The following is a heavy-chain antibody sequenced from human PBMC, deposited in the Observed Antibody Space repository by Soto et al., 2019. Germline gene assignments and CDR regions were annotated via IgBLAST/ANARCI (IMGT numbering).Heavy chain of an antibody. V-gene: IGHV3-23*01. CDR3: AKSPWGSYRPDPYFDY. CDR2: ISGSGGST. CDR1: GFTFSSYA. Sequence: GGSLRLSCAASGFTFSSYAMSWVRQAPGKGLEWVSAISGSGGSTYYADSVKGRFTISRDNSKNTLYLQMNSLRAEDTAVYYCAKSPWGSYRPDPYFDYWGQGTLVTVSS. D-gene: IGHD3-16*02. J-gene: IGHJ4*02.